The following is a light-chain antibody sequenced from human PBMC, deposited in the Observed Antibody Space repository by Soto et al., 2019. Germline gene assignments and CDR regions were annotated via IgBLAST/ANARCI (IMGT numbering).Light chain of an antibody. CDR2: DVS. V-gene: IGLV2-14*03. CDR1: SSDVGHYNY. Sequence: QSALTQPASVSGSPGQSITISCTGTSSDVGHYNYVSWYQQHPGNAPKLVIYDVSIRASGVSDRFSGSKSGNTASLTISGLQAEDEADYYCCSYTTTTSRVFGTGTKLTV. J-gene: IGLJ1*01. CDR3: CSYTTTTSRV.